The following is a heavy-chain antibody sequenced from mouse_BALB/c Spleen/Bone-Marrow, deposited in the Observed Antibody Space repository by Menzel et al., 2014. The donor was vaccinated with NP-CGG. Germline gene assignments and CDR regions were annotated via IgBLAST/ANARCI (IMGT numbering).Heavy chain of an antibody. J-gene: IGHJ4*01. CDR1: GFTFSSFG. CDR3: TRKGALITHYYAMDY. D-gene: IGHD2-4*01. V-gene: IGHV5-17*02. Sequence: EAQVVESGGGLVQPGGSRKLSCAASGFTFSSFGMHWVRQAPEKGLEWVAYISSGSSTIYYADTVKGRFTISRDNPKNTLFLQMTSRRSEDSAMYYCTRKGALITHYYAMDYWGQGTSVTVSS. CDR2: ISSGSSTI.